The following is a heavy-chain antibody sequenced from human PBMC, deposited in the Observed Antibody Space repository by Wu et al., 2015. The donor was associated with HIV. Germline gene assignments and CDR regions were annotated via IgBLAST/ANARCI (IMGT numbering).Heavy chain of an antibody. CDR2: INTDNGDT. J-gene: IGHJ4*02. Sequence: QVHLEQSGGEVKKPGASVRVSCKASGYSFSDYGISWVRQAAGQGLEWMGWINTDNGDTKYGQKVQGRVIMTTDTSTNTVYMDLGSLRSDDTAVYYCARCYCPSSTCYLDRYYFDYWAREPWSPSPQ. V-gene: IGHV1-18*01. CDR1: GYSFSDYG. CDR3: ARCYCPSSTCYLDRYYFDY. D-gene: IGHD3-9*01.